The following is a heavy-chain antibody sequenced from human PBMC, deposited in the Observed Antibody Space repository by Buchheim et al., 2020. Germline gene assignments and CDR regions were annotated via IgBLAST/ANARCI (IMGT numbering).Heavy chain of an antibody. Sequence: EVQLVESGGGLVQPGGSLRLSCAASGFTFSSYSMNWVRQAPGKGLEWVSYISSSSMTIHYADSVMGRFTISRDNAKNSLYLQMNSLRAEDTAVYYCARVPRTYSSNWFDPWGQGTL. V-gene: IGHV3-48*04. J-gene: IGHJ5*02. CDR3: ARVPRTYSSNWFDP. CDR1: GFTFSSYS. CDR2: ISSSSMTI. D-gene: IGHD6-13*01.